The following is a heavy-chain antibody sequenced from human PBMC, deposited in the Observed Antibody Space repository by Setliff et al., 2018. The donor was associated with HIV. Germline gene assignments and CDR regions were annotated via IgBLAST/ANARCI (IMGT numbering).Heavy chain of an antibody. CDR1: GGSFSSYY. CDR3: GGSSRWGFVY. D-gene: IGHD6-13*01. J-gene: IGHJ4*02. CDR2: INHSGST. Sequence: SETLSLTCAVYGGSFSSYYWSWIRQPPGKGLEWMGEINHSGSTNYSPSLKSRVTISVDTSKNQFSLKLSSVTAADRAVYYCGGSSRWGFVYWGQGTLVTVSS. V-gene: IGHV4-34*01.